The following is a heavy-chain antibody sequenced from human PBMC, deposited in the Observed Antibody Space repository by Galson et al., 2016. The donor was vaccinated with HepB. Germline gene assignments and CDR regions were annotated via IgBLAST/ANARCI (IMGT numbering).Heavy chain of an antibody. J-gene: IGHJ4*02. V-gene: IGHV4-61*05. D-gene: IGHD6-19*01. CDR3: ARLVSGWYPNFDY. CDR1: GDSISSRNYY. Sequence: LSLTCSVSGDSISSRNYYWGWIRQPPGKGLEWIGYVYYSGSANYNASLKSRVTISVDKSKNQFSLKLSSVTAADTAVYYCARLVSGWYPNFDYWGQGALVTVSS. CDR2: VYYSGSA.